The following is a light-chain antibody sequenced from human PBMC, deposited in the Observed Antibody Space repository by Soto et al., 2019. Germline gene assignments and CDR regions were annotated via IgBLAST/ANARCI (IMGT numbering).Light chain of an antibody. CDR3: SLYTSGNYV. J-gene: IGLJ1*01. V-gene: IGLV2-14*01. CDR1: SSDVGGYNY. Sequence: QSALTQPASVSGSPGQSITISCTGTSSDVGGYNYVSWYQQHPGKAPKLMIYDVSNRPSGVSNRFSGSKSGNTASLTISGLQAEDEADYYCSLYTSGNYVFGTGTKLTVL. CDR2: DVS.